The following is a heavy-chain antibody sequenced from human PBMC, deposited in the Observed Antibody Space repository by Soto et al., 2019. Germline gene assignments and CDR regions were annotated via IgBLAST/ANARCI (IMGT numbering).Heavy chain of an antibody. CDR2: IYPDDFDT. Sequence: GESLKISCKGGGYTFTTYWIGWVRQMPGKGLEWMGIIYPDDFDTRYSPSFQGQVTISADKSISTAYLQWSSLRASDTAMYYCARSRTSALGGMAVPGQMTTVTVSS. J-gene: IGHJ6*02. CDR1: GYTFTTYW. CDR3: ARSRTSALGGMAV. V-gene: IGHV5-51*01. D-gene: IGHD3-10*01.